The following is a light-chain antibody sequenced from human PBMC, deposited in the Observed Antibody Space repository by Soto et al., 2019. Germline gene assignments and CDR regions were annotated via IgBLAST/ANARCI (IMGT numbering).Light chain of an antibody. V-gene: IGLV2-18*01. CDR3: SLYTSSSTWL. J-gene: IGLJ2*01. CDR2: EVS. Sequence: QSALTQPPSVSGSPGQSVTISCTGTSSDVGSYNGVSWYQQPPGTAPKLMIYEVSNRPSGVPDRFSGSKSDNTASLTISGLQAEDEADYYCSLYTSSSTWLFGGGTKLTVL. CDR1: SSDVGSYNG.